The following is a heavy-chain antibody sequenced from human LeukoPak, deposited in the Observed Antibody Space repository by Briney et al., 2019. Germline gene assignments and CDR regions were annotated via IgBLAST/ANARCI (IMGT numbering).Heavy chain of an antibody. CDR2: IYSCGST. V-gene: IGHV3-53*01. D-gene: IGHD5-18*01. Sequence: GGSLRLSCAASGFTVSSNYMSWVRQAPGKGLEWVSVIYSCGSTYYADSVKGRFTISKNSAKNSLYLQMNTLRVEDTAMYYCASLDTAKQPLANHWGQGTLVTVSS. CDR1: GFTVSSNY. J-gene: IGHJ5*02. CDR3: ASLDTAKQPLANH.